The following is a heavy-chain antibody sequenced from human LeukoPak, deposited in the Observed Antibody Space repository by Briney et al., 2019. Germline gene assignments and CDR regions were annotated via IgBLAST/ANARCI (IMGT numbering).Heavy chain of an antibody. J-gene: IGHJ4*02. CDR3: ARVRIPYDYVWGSYPQIYFDY. Sequence: SETLSLTCAVYGGSFSGYYWSWIRQPPGKGLEWIGEINHSGSTNYNPSLKSRVTISVDTSKNQFSLKLSSVTAADTAVYYCARVRIPYDYVWGSYPQIYFDYWGQGTLVTVSS. V-gene: IGHV4-34*01. CDR2: INHSGST. CDR1: GGSFSGYY. D-gene: IGHD3-16*02.